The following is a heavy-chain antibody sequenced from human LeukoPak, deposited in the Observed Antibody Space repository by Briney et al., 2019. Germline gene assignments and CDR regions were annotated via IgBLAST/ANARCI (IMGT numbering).Heavy chain of an antibody. CDR1: GGSFSGYY. Sequence: ETLSLTCAVYGGSFSGYYWSWIRQPPGKGLECVSAISSSSTYIYQADSVKGRFTISRDNAKSSVYLEMNSLRAEDTAVYYCAKVGTGNQYGSGDFDLWGQGSLVTVSS. D-gene: IGHD3-10*01. V-gene: IGHV3-21*06. CDR2: ISSSSTYI. CDR3: AKVGTGNQYGSGDFDL. J-gene: IGHJ4*02.